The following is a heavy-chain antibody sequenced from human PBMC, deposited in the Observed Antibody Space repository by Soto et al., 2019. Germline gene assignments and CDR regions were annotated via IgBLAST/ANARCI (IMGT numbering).Heavy chain of an antibody. CDR2: IWYDGSTK. CDR3: ARLSCLHNVCYGNFYGMGV. V-gene: IGHV3-33*01. CDR1: GFTFSSYG. Sequence: QVQLVESGGGVVQPGRSLRLSCTASGFTFSSYGMHWVRQAPGKGLEWVAVIWYDGSTKCYADSVKGRFTISRDNSKNTLYREINRLRVEETAVYYCARLSCLHNVCYGNFYGMGVWGHGTTVSVSS. D-gene: IGHD2-2*01. J-gene: IGHJ6*02.